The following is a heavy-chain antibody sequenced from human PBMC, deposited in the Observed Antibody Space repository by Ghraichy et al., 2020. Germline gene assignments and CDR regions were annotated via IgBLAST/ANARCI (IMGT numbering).Heavy chain of an antibody. V-gene: IGHV4-61*05. D-gene: IGHD4-17*01. Sequence: SQTLSLTCSVSGGSVSSSPHYWAWIRQPPGKGLEWIGYIYYSGVTKYNPSLKSRVTISIDTSKNQFSVKLESVTATDTAMYYCARAGDSGSYYYYYYGMDVWSQG. CDR2: IYYSGVT. CDR3: ARAGDSGSYYYYYYGMDV. CDR1: GGSVSSSPHY. J-gene: IGHJ6*02.